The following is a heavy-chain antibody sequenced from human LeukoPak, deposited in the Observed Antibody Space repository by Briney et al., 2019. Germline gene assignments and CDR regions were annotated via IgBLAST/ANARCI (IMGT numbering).Heavy chain of an antibody. CDR3: ARGRGPKDY. J-gene: IGHJ4*02. D-gene: IGHD3-10*01. Sequence: PSETLSLTCTVSGGSISSSSYYWGWIRQPPGKGLEWIGSIYYSGSTYYNPSLKSRVTISVDTSKNQFSLKLSSVTAADTAVYYCARGRGPKDYWGQGTLVTVSS. CDR2: IYYSGST. V-gene: IGHV4-39*07. CDR1: GGSISSSSYY.